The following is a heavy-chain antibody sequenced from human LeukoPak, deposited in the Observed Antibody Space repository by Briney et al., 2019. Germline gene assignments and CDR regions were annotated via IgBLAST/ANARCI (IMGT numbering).Heavy chain of an antibody. Sequence: SETLSLTCTVSGGSISSRSYYWGWIRQPPGKGLEWIGSIYYSGSTYYNPSLQSRVTISVDTSKNQFSPKLSSVTAADTAVYYCARGRSGSYSSNWFDPWGQGTLVTVSS. CDR3: ARGRSGSYSSNWFDP. J-gene: IGHJ5*02. CDR1: GGSISSRSYY. V-gene: IGHV4-39*01. D-gene: IGHD1-26*01. CDR2: IYYSGST.